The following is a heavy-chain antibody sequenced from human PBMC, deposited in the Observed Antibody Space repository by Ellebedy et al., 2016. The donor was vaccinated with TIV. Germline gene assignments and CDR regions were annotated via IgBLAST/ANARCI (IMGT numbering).Heavy chain of an antibody. Sequence: GESLKISCAASGFTVNNNYMRWFRQAPGKGLEWVSLIYSGCDRYYADSVKGRFTISRDNSNNTVYLQMNSLRVEDTAVYYCARDRHCVGGRCYSVWGQGTLVTVSS. CDR2: IYSGCDR. D-gene: IGHD2-15*01. CDR1: GFTVNNNY. J-gene: IGHJ4*02. CDR3: ARDRHCVGGRCYSV. V-gene: IGHV3-53*01.